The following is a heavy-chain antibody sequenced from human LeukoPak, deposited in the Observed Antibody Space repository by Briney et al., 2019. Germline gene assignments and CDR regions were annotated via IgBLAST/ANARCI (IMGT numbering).Heavy chain of an antibody. V-gene: IGHV1-8*03. D-gene: IGHD5-18*01. CDR3: ARAMRTAIDRHWFDP. CDR2: MNPNNGNA. CDR1: GYTFTSHD. Sequence: ASVKVSCKASGYTFTSHDINWVRQATGQGLEWMGWMNPNNGNAGYAQKFQGRVTITRNTSINTAYMELNSLRSEDTAVYYCARAMRTAIDRHWFDPWGQGTLDTVSS. J-gene: IGHJ5*02.